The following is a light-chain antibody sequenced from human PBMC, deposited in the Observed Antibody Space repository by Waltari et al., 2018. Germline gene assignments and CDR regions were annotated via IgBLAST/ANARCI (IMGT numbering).Light chain of an antibody. V-gene: IGKV2-30*02. CDR2: KVS. CDR3: MQGTHWPPWT. CDR1: QSLVHSDGETY. Sequence: DVLLTQSPLSLPVALGQTASISCRSSQSLVHSDGETYLNWFHQRPGQSPRRRIYKVSNRDSGVPERFSGSGSGTDFTLKISRVEADDVGIYYCMQGTHWPPWTFGQGTKVEIK. J-gene: IGKJ1*01.